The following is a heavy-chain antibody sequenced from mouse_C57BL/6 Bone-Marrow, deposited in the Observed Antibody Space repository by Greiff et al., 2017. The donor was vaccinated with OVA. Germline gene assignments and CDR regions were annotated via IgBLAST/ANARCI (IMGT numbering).Heavy chain of an antibody. Sequence: EVQVVESGGDLVKPGGSLKLSCAASGFTFSSYGMSWVRQTPDKRLEWVATISSGGSYTYYPDSVKGRFTISRDNAKNTLYLQMSSLKSEDTAMDYCARHDLRYYYGRIFYWYFDVWGTGTTVTVSS. CDR1: GFTFSSYG. CDR2: ISSGGSYT. CDR3: ARHDLRYYYGRIFYWYFDV. V-gene: IGHV5-6*01. J-gene: IGHJ1*03. D-gene: IGHD1-1*01.